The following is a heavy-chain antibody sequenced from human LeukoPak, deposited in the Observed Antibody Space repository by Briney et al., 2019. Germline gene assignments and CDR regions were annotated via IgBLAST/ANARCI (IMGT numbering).Heavy chain of an antibody. V-gene: IGHV1-18*01. CDR3: ARSGDYYDSSGNRY. Sequence: ASVKVSCKASGYTFTSYGISWVRQAPGQGLEWMGWISAYNGNTNYAQKLQGRVTMTTDTSTSTAYMELRSLRSDDTAVYYCARSGDYYDSSGNRYWGQGTLVTVSS. J-gene: IGHJ4*02. D-gene: IGHD3-22*01. CDR1: GYTFTSYG. CDR2: ISAYNGNT.